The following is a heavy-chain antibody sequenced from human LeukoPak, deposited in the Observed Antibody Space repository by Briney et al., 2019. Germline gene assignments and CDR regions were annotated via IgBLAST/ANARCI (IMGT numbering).Heavy chain of an antibody. CDR2: IWYDGSNK. CDR1: GFTFSSYG. V-gene: IGHV3-33*06. CDR3: AKEVGATFHGNAFDI. J-gene: IGHJ3*02. D-gene: IGHD1-26*01. Sequence: GGSLRLSCAASGFTFSSYGMHWVRQAPGKGLEWVAVIWYDGSNKYYADSVKGRFTISRDNSKNTLYLQMNSLRVEDTAVYYCAKEVGATFHGNAFDIWGQGTMVTVSS.